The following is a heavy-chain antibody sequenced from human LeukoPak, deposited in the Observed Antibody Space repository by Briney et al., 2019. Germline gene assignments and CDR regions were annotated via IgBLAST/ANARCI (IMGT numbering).Heavy chain of an antibody. Sequence: ASVKVSCKASGGTFSSYAISWVRRAPGQGLEWMGRIIPSLGIANYAQKFQGRVTITADKSTSTAYMELSSLRSEDTAVYYCARGSHIVVVTAEPLRLSYGMDVWGQGTTVTVSS. V-gene: IGHV1-69*04. CDR1: GGTFSSYA. CDR3: ARGSHIVVVTAEPLRLSYGMDV. CDR2: IIPSLGIA. D-gene: IGHD2-21*02. J-gene: IGHJ6*02.